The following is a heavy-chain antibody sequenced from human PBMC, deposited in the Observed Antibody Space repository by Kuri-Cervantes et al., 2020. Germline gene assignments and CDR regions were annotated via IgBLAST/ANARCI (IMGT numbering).Heavy chain of an antibody. D-gene: IGHD1-26*01. V-gene: IGHV4-34*01. CDR2: INHSGST. J-gene: IGHJ3*02. CDR3: ARDLVGATTDNAFDI. CDR1: GGSFSGYY. Sequence: ESLKISCAVYGGSFSGYYWSWIRQPPGKGLEWIGEINHSGSTNYNPSLKSRVTISVDTSKNQFSLKLSSVTAADTAVYYCARDLVGATTDNAFDIWGQGTMVTVSS.